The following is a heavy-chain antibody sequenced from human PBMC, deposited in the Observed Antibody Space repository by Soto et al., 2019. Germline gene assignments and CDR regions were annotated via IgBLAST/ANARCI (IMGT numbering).Heavy chain of an antibody. CDR1: GYTFTSYA. Sequence: ASVKVSCKASGYTFTSYAMHWVRQAPGQRLEWMGWINAGNGNTKYSQKFQGRVIITRDTSASTAYMELSSLRSEDTAVYYCARDYYDSSGPHAFDIWGQGTMVTVSS. CDR3: ARDYYDSSGPHAFDI. D-gene: IGHD3-22*01. V-gene: IGHV1-3*01. J-gene: IGHJ3*02. CDR2: INAGNGNT.